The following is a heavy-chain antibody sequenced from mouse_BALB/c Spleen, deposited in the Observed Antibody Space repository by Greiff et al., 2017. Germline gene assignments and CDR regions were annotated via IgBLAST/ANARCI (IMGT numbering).Heavy chain of an antibody. V-gene: IGHV7-3*02. Sequence: EVQGVESGGGLVQPGGSLRLSCATSGFTFTDYYMSWVRQPPGKALEWLGFIRNKANGYTTEYSASVKGRFTISRDNSQSILYLQMNTLRAEDSATYYCARDTFFAYWGQGTLVTVSA. CDR3: ARDTFFAY. CDR1: GFTFTDYY. J-gene: IGHJ3*01. CDR2: IRNKANGYTT.